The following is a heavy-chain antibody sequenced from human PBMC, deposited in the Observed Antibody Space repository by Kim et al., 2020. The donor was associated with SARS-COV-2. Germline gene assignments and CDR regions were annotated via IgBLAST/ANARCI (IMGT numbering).Heavy chain of an antibody. CDR3: ARGQLLWFGELWVDYYGMDV. V-gene: IGHV3-21*01. Sequence: GGSLRLSCAASGFTFSSYSMNWVRQAPGKGLEWVSSISSSSSYIYYADSVKGRFTISRDNAKNSLYLQMNSLRAEDTAVYYCARGQLLWFGELWVDYYGMDVWGQGTTVTVSS. CDR1: GFTFSSYS. D-gene: IGHD3-10*01. CDR2: ISSSSSYI. J-gene: IGHJ6*02.